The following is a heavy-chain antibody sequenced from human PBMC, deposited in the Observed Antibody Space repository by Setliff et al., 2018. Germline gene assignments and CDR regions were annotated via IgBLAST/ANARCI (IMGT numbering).Heavy chain of an antibody. CDR2: ISPNSGGT. J-gene: IGHJ4*02. CDR3: AGAYYYDSSGYYFGY. D-gene: IGHD3-22*01. Sequence: ASVKVSCKASGYTFTSYGISWVRQAPGQGLEWMGWISPNSGGTNYAQKFQGRVTMTRDTSISTAYMELSRLRSDDTAVYYCAGAYYYDSSGYYFGYWGQGTLVTVSS. CDR1: GYTFTSYG. V-gene: IGHV1-2*02.